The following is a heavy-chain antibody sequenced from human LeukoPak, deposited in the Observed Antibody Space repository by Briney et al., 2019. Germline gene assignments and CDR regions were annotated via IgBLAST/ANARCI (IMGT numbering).Heavy chain of an antibody. J-gene: IGHJ4*02. V-gene: IGHV5-51*01. CDR3: ARCVGADGSSSCYFDY. D-gene: IGHD6-6*01. CDR1: AYTFTTYW. CDR2: INPDDSDT. Sequence: EESLKISSPGSAYTFTTYWIGWVRQMPGQGLEWMGIINPDDSDTRYSPSSQGQVTISADKSVSTAYLQWSSLKASDTAMYSCARCVGADGSSSCYFDYWGQGTLVTVSS.